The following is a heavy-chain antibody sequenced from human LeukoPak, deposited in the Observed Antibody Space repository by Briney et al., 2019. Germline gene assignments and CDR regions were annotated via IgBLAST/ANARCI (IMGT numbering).Heavy chain of an antibody. D-gene: IGHD3-22*01. V-gene: IGHV3-30*03. CDR1: GFTFSTYG. CDR2: MSYDGSNK. Sequence: GGSLRLSCAASGFTFSTYGMHWVRQAPGKGLEWVAFMSYDGSNKHYADSVKGRFTISRDNSKNTLYLQMNSLRAEDTAVYYCVRDKGCYYGSGGYRYYFDYWGQGTLVTVSS. J-gene: IGHJ4*02. CDR3: VRDKGCYYGSGGYRYYFDY.